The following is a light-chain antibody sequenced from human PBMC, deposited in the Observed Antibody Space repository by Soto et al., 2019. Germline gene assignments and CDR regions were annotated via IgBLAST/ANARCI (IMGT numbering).Light chain of an antibody. J-gene: IGKJ1*01. V-gene: IGKV1-5*01. CDR1: QSISKW. CDR2: DAS. CDR3: QQYSSYSAWT. Sequence: DIKMTQSPSTLSASVGDRVTITCRASQSISKWLAWHQQKPGKAPKLLIYDASTLQSGVPPRFSGSGSGTEFTLTIRSLQPDDIATYYCQQYSSYSAWTFGEGTKVDIK.